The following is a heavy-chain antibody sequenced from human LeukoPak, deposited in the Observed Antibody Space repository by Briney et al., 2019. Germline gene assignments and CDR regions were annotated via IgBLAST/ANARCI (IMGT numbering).Heavy chain of an antibody. J-gene: IGHJ6*02. Sequence: SGTLSLTCAVSGGSISSSNWWSWVRQPPGKGLEWIGEIYHSGSTNYNPSLKSRVTISVDKSKNQFSLKLSSVTAADTAVYYCARVVPAASWAYYYYYGMDAWGQGTTVTVSS. CDR2: IYHSGST. D-gene: IGHD2-2*01. CDR3: ARVVPAASWAYYYYYGMDA. CDR1: GGSISSSNW. V-gene: IGHV4-4*02.